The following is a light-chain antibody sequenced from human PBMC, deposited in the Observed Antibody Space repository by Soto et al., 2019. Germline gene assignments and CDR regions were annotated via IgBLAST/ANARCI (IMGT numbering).Light chain of an antibody. J-gene: IGKJ1*01. CDR2: KAS. Sequence: DVQVTQSPSTRYGSVRNRVAITSXASQTISSWLAWYQQKPGKAPKVLIYKASSLESGVPSRFSGSGSGTEFALTISSLQPDDFATYYCQQYNSYSQTFGQGTKVDI. CDR3: QQYNSYSQT. V-gene: IGKV1-5*03. CDR1: QTISSW.